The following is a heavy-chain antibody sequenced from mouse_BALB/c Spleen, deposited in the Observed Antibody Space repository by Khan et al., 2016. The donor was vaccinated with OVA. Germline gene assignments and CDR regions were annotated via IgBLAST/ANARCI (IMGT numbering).Heavy chain of an antibody. D-gene: IGHD2-14*01. Sequence: QVQLKVSGAELARPGASVMMSCKASGYTFTSYTIHWIKKRPGQGLEWIGYINPSNGYTNHNQKFKDKATLTTDKSSTTAYLQLSSLTSDDSAVYNCVRDGAYHRNDGWFAYWGQGTLVTVSA. V-gene: IGHV1-4*01. CDR3: VRDGAYHRNDGWFAY. CDR1: GYTFTSYT. J-gene: IGHJ3*01. CDR2: INPSNGYT.